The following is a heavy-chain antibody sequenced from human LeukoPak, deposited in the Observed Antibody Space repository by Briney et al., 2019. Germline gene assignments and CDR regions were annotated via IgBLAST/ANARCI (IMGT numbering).Heavy chain of an antibody. D-gene: IGHD6-6*01. J-gene: IGHJ4*02. V-gene: IGHV1-18*01. CDR2: ISAYNGNT. CDR3: ARNGERRAARRFDY. Sequence: ASVKVSCKASGYTFTSYGISWVRQAPGQGLEWLGWISAYNGNTNYAQKLQGRVTMTTDTSTSTAYLELRSLRSDDTAVYYCARNGERRAARRFDYWGQGTLVTVSS. CDR1: GYTFTSYG.